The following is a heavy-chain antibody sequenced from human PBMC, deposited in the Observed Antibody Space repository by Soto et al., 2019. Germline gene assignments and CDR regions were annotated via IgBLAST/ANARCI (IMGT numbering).Heavy chain of an antibody. CDR3: VRDLQSAAPFFDL. Sequence: QVQLIQSGAEVKRPGASLKVSCRASGYAFNTYGVSWVRQAPGQGLEWVGWISTSNGHTNFAQNFQGRVTLTTDTSTSTAYMELRGLTSDDTAVYYCVRDLQSAAPFFDLWSQGTPVTVSS. CDR2: ISTSNGHT. D-gene: IGHD6-25*01. V-gene: IGHV1-18*01. J-gene: IGHJ4*02. CDR1: GYAFNTYG.